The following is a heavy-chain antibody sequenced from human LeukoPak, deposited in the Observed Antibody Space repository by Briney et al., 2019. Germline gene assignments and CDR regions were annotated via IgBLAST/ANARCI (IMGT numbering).Heavy chain of an antibody. D-gene: IGHD4-11*01. CDR3: ARDQAFLTTFDY. CDR2: IYHSEST. V-gene: IGHV4-38-2*02. CDR1: GYSISSGYY. Sequence: KPSETLSLTCTVSGYSISSGYYWGWIRQPPGKGLGWIGSIYHSESTYYNPSLKSRVTISVDTSKNQFSLKLSSVTAADTAVYYCARDQAFLTTFDYWGQGTLVTVSS. J-gene: IGHJ4*02.